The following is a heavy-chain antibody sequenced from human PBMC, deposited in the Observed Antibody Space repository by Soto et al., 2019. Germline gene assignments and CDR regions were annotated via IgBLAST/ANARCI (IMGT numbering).Heavy chain of an antibody. J-gene: IGHJ4*02. CDR2: IYYSGST. Sequence: QVQLQESGPGLVKPSQTLSLTCTVSGGSISSGDYYWSWIRQPPGKGLEWIGYIYYSGSTYYNPFNKSRVTIPVDSSKNQFTLTLSSVTAADRAVYYCARGSYYYDRSGYYHYWGQGTLVTVSS. CDR3: ARGSYYYDRSGYYHY. D-gene: IGHD3-22*01. V-gene: IGHV4-30-4*01. CDR1: GGSISSGDYY.